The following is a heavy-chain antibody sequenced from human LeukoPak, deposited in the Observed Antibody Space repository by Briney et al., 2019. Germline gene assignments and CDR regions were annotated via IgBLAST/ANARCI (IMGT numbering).Heavy chain of an antibody. CDR3: TREDWNYSDY. Sequence: SQTLSLTCAVSGDTVSSPSAAWHWVRQSPSRGLEWLGRTYYRSKWYHEYAVSVSSRITIDVDISKNQFSLQLRSVSPDDTAVYYCTREDWNYSDYWGQGTLVTVSS. D-gene: IGHD1-1*01. CDR2: TYYRSKWYH. CDR1: GDTVSSPSAA. V-gene: IGHV6-1*01. J-gene: IGHJ4*02.